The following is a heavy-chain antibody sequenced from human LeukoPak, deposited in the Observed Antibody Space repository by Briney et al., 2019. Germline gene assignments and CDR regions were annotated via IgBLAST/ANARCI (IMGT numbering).Heavy chain of an antibody. CDR1: GFTFSSYA. CDR2: ISGSGGST. J-gene: IGHJ4*02. V-gene: IGHV3-23*01. CDR3: ARDFGCSADSCFSGFDY. D-gene: IGHD2-15*01. Sequence: GGSLRLSCAASGFTFSSYAMSWVRQAPGKGLEWVSAISGSGGSTYYADSVKGRFTISRDNAKNSLYLQMNSLSAEDTAVYFCARDFGCSADSCFSGFDYWGQGTLVTVSS.